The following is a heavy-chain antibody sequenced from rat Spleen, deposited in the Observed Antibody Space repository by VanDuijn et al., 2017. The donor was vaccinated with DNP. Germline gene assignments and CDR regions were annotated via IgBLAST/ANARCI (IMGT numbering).Heavy chain of an antibody. CDR3: ARHPIGTVLFDY. J-gene: IGHJ2*01. V-gene: IGHV2-72*01. CDR2: VWAKGYT. CDR1: GFSLTSNG. D-gene: IGHD1-5*01. Sequence: QVQLEESGPGLMQPSETLSLTCTVSGFSLTSNGVGWVRRPLGKGLVWMGTVWAKGYTNYNSAVQSRLTISRDTSKSQVFLKMNSLQPEDTGTYYCARHPIGTVLFDYWGLGVMVTVSS.